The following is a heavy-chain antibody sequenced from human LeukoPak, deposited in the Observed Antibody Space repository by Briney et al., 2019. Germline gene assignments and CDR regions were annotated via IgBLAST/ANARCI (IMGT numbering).Heavy chain of an antibody. CDR1: GGSFSGYY. D-gene: IGHD3-3*01. V-gene: IGHV4-34*01. Sequence: SETLSLTCAVYGGSFSGYYWSWIRQSPGKGLEWIAEINHSGSTIYNPSLKRRVTISLDTYKNKFSLKLSSVSAADTAVYYCARAGSITIFGVVSRWFDPWGQGTLVTVPS. CDR3: ARAGSITIFGVVSRWFDP. J-gene: IGHJ5*02. CDR2: INHSGST.